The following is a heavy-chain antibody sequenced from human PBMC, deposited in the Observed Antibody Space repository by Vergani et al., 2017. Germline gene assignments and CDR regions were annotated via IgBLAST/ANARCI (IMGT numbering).Heavy chain of an antibody. V-gene: IGHV3-7*01. CDR2: IKEDGSEK. CDR3: ARGNSLGSY. Sequence: EVQLVASGGGLVKPGGSLRLSCAASGFTFSSYSMNWVRQAPGKGLEWVAAIKEDGSEKQYVDSVKGRFTISRDNAKKSLYLQMNSLRGEDTAVYYCARGNSLGSYWGQGTLVTVSS. CDR1: GFTFSSYS. J-gene: IGHJ4*02. D-gene: IGHD1-7*01.